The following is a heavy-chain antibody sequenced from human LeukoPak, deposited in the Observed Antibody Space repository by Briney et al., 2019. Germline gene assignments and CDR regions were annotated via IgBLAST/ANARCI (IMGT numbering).Heavy chain of an antibody. CDR3: ASTSSGYYPFDY. D-gene: IGHD3-22*01. J-gene: IGHJ4*02. CDR2: IYHSGST. V-gene: IGHV4-34*01. CDR1: GGSFSGYY. Sequence: SETLSLTCAVYGGSFSGYYWSWIRQPPGKGLEWIGYIYHSGSTYYNPSLKSLVTISVDRSKNQFSLKLSSVTAADTAVYYCASTSSGYYPFDYWGQGTLVTVSS.